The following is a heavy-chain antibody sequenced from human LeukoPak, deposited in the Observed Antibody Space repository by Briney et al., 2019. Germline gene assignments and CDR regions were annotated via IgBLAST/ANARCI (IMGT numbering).Heavy chain of an antibody. CDR3: VREREGSNSEH. CDR1: GFTVSNNR. CDR2: IYSDGNT. D-gene: IGHD1-26*01. V-gene: IGHV3-53*01. Sequence: GGSLRLACAASGFTVSNNRLSWVRQAPGMGLEWVSTIYSDGNTYYPDSVKGRFTISRDGSKNTLYLQLNSLRTEDTAIYYCVREREGSNSEHWGQGTLITVSS. J-gene: IGHJ1*01.